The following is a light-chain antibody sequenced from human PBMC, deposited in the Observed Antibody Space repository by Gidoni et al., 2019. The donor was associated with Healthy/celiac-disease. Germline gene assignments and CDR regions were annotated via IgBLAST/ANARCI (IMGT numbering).Light chain of an antibody. CDR3: QQYGSSTPVT. CDR2: GAS. J-gene: IGKJ4*01. V-gene: IGKV3-20*01. Sequence: EIVLTQSPGTLSLSPGESANLSCRASQSVSSSYLAGYQQKPGQAPRLLIYGASSRATGIPDRLSGSGAGTDFTLTISRLEPEDVAVYYCQQYGSSTPVTFGGGTKVEIK. CDR1: QSVSSSY.